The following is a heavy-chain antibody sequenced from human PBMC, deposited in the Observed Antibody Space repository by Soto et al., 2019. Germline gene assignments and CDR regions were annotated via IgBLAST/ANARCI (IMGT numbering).Heavy chain of an antibody. CDR3: ARGCPIAADAFDI. Sequence: QVQLVESGGGVVQPGRSLRLSCAASGFTFSSYGMHWVRQAPGKGLEWVAVIWYDGSNKYYADSVKGRFTISRDNSKTTLYLQMNSLRAEDTAVYYCARGCPIAADAFDIWGQGTMVTVSS. CDR2: IWYDGSNK. CDR1: GFTFSSYG. D-gene: IGHD6-25*01. V-gene: IGHV3-33*01. J-gene: IGHJ3*02.